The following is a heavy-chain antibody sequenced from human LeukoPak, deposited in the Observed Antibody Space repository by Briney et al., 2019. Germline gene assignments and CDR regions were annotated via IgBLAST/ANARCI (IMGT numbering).Heavy chain of an antibody. D-gene: IGHD6-19*01. J-gene: IGHJ5*02. CDR2: TSSSGSTI. CDR1: GFTRSSYE. V-gene: IGHV3-48*03. Sequence: PGGSLRLSCAASGFTRSSYEMNWVRQAPGKGRERGLYTSSSGSTISYADSVKGRFTISRDNAKNSLYLQMNSLRAEDTAVYYCARDGTSQWLPQNWFDPWGQGTLVTVSS. CDR3: ARDGTSQWLPQNWFDP.